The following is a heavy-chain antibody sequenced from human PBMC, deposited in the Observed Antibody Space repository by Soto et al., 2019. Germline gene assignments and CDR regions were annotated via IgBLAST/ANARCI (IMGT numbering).Heavy chain of an antibody. CDR1: GYTFTSYG. V-gene: IGHV1-18*01. CDR3: ARWNPTRPSFEE. CDR2: ISAHNGNT. J-gene: IGHJ4*02. D-gene: IGHD1-1*01. Sequence: ASVKVSCKASGYTFTSYGISWVRQAPGQGLEWMGWISAHNGNTNDAQKLQGRVTMTTDTSTSTPYMELRSLRSDDTALYYCARWNPTRPSFEEWGQATLVTVSS.